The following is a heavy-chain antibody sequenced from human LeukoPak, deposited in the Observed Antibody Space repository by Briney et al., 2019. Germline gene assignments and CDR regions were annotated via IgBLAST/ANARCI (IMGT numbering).Heavy chain of an antibody. CDR3: AKDSSSSNYYYGMDV. CDR1: GFTFSSYS. V-gene: IGHV3-21*04. D-gene: IGHD6-19*01. CDR2: ISSSSSYI. J-gene: IGHJ6*02. Sequence: GGSLRLSCAASGFTFSSYSMSWVRQAPGKGLEWVSSISSSSSYIYYADSVKGRFTISRDNSRNTLFLQMNSLRAGDTAVYYCAKDSSSSNYYYGMDVWGQGTTVTVSS.